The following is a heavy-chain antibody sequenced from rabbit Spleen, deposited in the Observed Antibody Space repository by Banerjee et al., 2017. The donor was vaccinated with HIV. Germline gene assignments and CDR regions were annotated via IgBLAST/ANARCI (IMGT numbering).Heavy chain of an antibody. CDR1: GIDFNNFYH. V-gene: IGHV1S43*01. D-gene: IGHD2-1*01. CDR3: VRDRADIGGDYGPYYFDF. CDR2: IDPLFGST. J-gene: IGHJ4*01. Sequence: QEQLEESGGGLVKPGGSLTLTCKASGIDFNNFYHMCWVRQAPGKGLEWIGYIDPLFGSTYYASWVNGRFSISRENTRNTVYLKLNSLTAADTATYFCVRDRADIGGDYGPYYFDFWGPGTLVTVS.